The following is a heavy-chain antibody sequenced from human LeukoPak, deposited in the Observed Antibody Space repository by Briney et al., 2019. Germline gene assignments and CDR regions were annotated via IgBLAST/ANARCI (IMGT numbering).Heavy chain of an antibody. Sequence: PGGSLRLSCAASGFTFSSYSMNWVRQAPGKGLEWVSSISSSSSYIYYADSVKGRFTISRDNAKNSLYLQMNSLRAEDTAVYYCARGAIHSSGWYEFLGYWGQGTLVTVSS. J-gene: IGHJ4*02. V-gene: IGHV3-21*01. CDR2: ISSSSSYI. D-gene: IGHD6-19*01. CDR3: ARGAIHSSGWYEFLGY. CDR1: GFTFSSYS.